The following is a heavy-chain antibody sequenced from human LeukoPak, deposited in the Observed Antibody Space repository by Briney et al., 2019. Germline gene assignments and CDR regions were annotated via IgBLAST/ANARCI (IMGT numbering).Heavy chain of an antibody. CDR1: GFTFSSSA. D-gene: IGHD4-23*01. Sequence: GGSLRLSCAASGFTFSSSAMSWVRQAPGKGLEWVSAISGSAITTYYADSVKGRFTISRDNFKTTLYLHMNSLRAEDTAVYYCARVPRWYVIDYWGQGTLVTVSS. V-gene: IGHV3-23*01. CDR3: ARVPRWYVIDY. CDR2: ISGSAITT. J-gene: IGHJ4*02.